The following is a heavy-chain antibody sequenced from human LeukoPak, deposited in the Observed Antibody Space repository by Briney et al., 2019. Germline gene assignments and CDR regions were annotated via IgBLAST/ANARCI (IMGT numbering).Heavy chain of an antibody. CDR2: ISSNGGST. D-gene: IGHD2-15*01. CDR1: GFTFSSYA. CDR3: AVGRASGCSGGSCYLWY. J-gene: IGHJ4*02. Sequence: PGGSLRLSCAASGFTFSSYAMHWVRQAPGKGLEYVSAISSNGGSTYYANSVKGRFTISRDNSKNTLYLQMGSLRAEDMAVYYCAVGRASGCSGGSCYLWYWGQGTLDTVSS. V-gene: IGHV3-64*01.